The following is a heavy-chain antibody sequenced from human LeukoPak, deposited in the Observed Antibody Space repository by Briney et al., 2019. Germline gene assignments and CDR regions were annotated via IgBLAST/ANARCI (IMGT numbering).Heavy chain of an antibody. CDR3: ARRGGSGRSFDY. J-gene: IGHJ4*02. V-gene: IGHV4-61*01. CDR1: GGSVSSGTYY. CDR2: IYYTGST. Sequence: SETLSLTCTVSGGSVSSGTYYWSWIRQPPGKGLEWIGYIYYTGSTNYNPSPKSRLAISVDTSKNQFSLKLSSVIAADTAVYYCARRGGSGRSFDYWGQGTLVTVSS. D-gene: IGHD3-10*01.